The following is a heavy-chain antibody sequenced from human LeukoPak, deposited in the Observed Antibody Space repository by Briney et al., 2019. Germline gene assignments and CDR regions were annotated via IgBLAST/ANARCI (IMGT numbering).Heavy chain of an antibody. J-gene: IGHJ4*02. D-gene: IGHD3-10*01. V-gene: IGHV3-23*01. Sequence: PGGSLRLSCAASGFTFSSYAMSGVRQAPGRGLKFGSIISGRDGGIYYADSVKGRFTISRDNSKNTLYLQMNGLRAEDTAVYYCARRAGSNGPFDYWGQGTLVTVSS. CDR2: ISGRDGGI. CDR1: GFTFSSYA. CDR3: ARRAGSNGPFDY.